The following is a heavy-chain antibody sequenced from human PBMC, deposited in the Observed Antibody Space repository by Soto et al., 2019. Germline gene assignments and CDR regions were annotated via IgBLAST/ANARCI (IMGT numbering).Heavy chain of an antibody. CDR2: IYHSGST. Sequence: PSETLSLTCAVSGYSISSGYYWGWIRQPPGKGLEWIGSIYHSGSTYYNPSLKSRVTISVDTSKNQFSLRLSSVTAADTAVYYCARPSVPATRGPLDYWGQGALVTVSS. V-gene: IGHV4-38-2*01. CDR1: GYSISSGYY. J-gene: IGHJ4*02. CDR3: ARPSVPATRGPLDY. D-gene: IGHD6-19*01.